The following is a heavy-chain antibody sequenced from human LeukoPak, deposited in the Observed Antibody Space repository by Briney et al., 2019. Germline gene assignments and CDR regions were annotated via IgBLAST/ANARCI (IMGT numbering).Heavy chain of an antibody. D-gene: IGHD3-22*01. CDR3: ASLYYYDSSGYYHSDY. CDR1: GSSISSGDYY. CDR2: IYYSGST. J-gene: IGHJ4*02. V-gene: IGHV4-30-4*08. Sequence: SETLSLTCTVSGSSISSGDYYWRWIRQPPGKGLEWIGYIYYSGSTYYNPSLKSRVTISVDTSKNQFSLKLSSVTAADTAVYYCASLYYYDSSGYYHSDYWGQGTLVTVSS.